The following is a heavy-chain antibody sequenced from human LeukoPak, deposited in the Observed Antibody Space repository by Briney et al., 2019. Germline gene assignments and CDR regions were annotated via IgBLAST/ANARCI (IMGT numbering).Heavy chain of an antibody. CDR3: AREGVVVPAAMNGFDP. J-gene: IGHJ5*02. CDR2: IYYSGST. D-gene: IGHD2-2*01. V-gene: IGHV4-30-4*08. CDR1: GPSVSIGGYY. Sequence: PSPCLSLARTVAGPSVSIGGYYSSWIRQPPGNGLQWIGYIYYSGSTYYNPSLKSRVTISVDTSKNQFSLKLSSVTAADTAVYYCAREGVVVPAAMNGFDPWGQGTLVTVSS.